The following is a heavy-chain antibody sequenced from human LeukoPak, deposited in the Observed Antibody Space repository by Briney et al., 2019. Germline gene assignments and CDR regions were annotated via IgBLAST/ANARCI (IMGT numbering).Heavy chain of an antibody. CDR2: IKQDGSEK. Sequence: GGSLRLSCAPSGFTFSSYWMSWVRQAPGKGLEWVSNIKQDGSEKYYADSVKGRFTISRDNSKNTLYLQMNSLRAEDTAVYYCAKITESPGDFWGQGTLVTVSS. D-gene: IGHD5-24*01. CDR3: AKITESPGDF. J-gene: IGHJ4*02. CDR1: GFTFSSYW. V-gene: IGHV3-7*01.